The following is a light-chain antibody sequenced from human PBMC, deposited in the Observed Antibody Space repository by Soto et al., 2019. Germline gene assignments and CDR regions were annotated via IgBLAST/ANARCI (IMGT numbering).Light chain of an antibody. CDR1: QSISSW. CDR3: QQYNSYSQYT. V-gene: IGKV1-5*01. J-gene: IGKJ2*01. Sequence: DIQMTQSPSTLSASVGDRVTITCRASQSISSWLAWYQQKPGKAPKLLIYDASSLESGVPSRFSGSGSGTEFTLASSSLQPDDFATDYCQQYNSYSQYTFGQGAELEI. CDR2: DAS.